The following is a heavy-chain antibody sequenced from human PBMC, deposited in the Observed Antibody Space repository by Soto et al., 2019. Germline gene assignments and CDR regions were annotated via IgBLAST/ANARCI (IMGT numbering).Heavy chain of an antibody. D-gene: IGHD6-13*01. V-gene: IGHV3-23*01. CDR1: GFTFSSYA. CDR3: AKDGQTTQPQYSSSLLNFYYYYGMDV. J-gene: IGHJ6*04. Sequence: PGGSLRLSCAASGFTFSSYAMSWVRQAPGKGLEWVSAISGSGGSTYYADSVKGRFTISRDNSKNTLYLQMNSLRAEDTAVYYCAKDGQTTQPQYSSSLLNFYYYYGMDVWGKGTTVTVSS. CDR2: ISGSGGST.